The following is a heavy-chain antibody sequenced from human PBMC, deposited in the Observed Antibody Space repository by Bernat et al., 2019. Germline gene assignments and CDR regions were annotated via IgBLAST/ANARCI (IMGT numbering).Heavy chain of an antibody. CDR3: AKDHWADAFDI. CDR1: GFTFSTYG. V-gene: IGHV3-23*01. J-gene: IGHJ3*02. D-gene: IGHD7-27*01. CDR2: ISGSGDST. Sequence: EVQLLESGGGLVQPGGSLRLSCAASGFTFSTYGLTWVRQAPGKGLEWVSAISGSGDSTYYADSVKGRFTISRDNSKNTLYLQMNSLRAEDTAVYYCAKDHWADAFDIWGQGTMVTVSS.